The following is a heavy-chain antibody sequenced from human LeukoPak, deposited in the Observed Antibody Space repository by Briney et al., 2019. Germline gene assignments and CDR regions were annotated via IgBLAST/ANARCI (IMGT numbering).Heavy chain of an antibody. CDR2: INYSGST. J-gene: IGHJ6*03. Sequence: SETLSLTCAVYGGSFSGYYWSWIRQPPGKGLEWIGEINYSGSTNYNPSLKSRVTISVDTSKNQFSLKLSSVTAADTAVYYCARGRFGSSSWYFNYYYYMDVWGKGTTVTVSS. CDR3: ARGRFGSSSWYFNYYYYMDV. D-gene: IGHD6-13*01. CDR1: GGSFSGYY. V-gene: IGHV4-34*01.